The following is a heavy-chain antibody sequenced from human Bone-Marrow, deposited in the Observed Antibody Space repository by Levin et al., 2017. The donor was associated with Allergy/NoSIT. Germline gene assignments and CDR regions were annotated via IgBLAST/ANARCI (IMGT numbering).Heavy chain of an antibody. CDR2: ISTSSRTF. CDR1: GFNFSDYY. D-gene: IGHD1-14*01. V-gene: IGHV3-11*01. CDR3: ARENRASAGTLDL. J-gene: IGHJ5*02. Sequence: PGGSLRLSCVASGFNFSDYYMVWIRQAPGPGLEWTSHISTSSRTFYYADFVKGRFTISRDNAKKSLSLEMKNLRAEDTAVYYCARENRASAGTLDLWGQGTLVTVSS.